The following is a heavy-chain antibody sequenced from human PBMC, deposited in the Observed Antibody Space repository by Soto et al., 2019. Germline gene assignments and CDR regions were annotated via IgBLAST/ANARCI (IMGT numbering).Heavy chain of an antibody. V-gene: IGHV3-48*01. CDR3: ARDISMVY. J-gene: IGHJ4*02. CDR2: ISRSGTTI. Sequence: GGSLRLSCATSGFTFSSYSMNWVRQAPGKGLEWVSYISRSGTTIYYADSVKGRFTISRDNANSSLFLQMNNLRAEDTALYFCARDISMVYWGQGTPVTVSS. D-gene: IGHD2-8*01. CDR1: GFTFSSYS.